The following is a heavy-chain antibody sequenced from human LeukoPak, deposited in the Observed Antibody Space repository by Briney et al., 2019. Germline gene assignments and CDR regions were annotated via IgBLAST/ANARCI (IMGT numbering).Heavy chain of an antibody. CDR1: GFTFGDYA. Sequence: PGGSLRLSCTASGFTFGDYAMSWFRQPPGKGLEWIGEINHSGSTNYNPSLKSRVTISVDTSKNQFSLKLSSVTAADTAVYYCARRVRRAYYYYGSGSYYNGWFDPWGQGTLVTVSS. CDR3: ARRVRRAYYYYGSGSYYNGWFDP. J-gene: IGHJ5*02. D-gene: IGHD3-10*01. CDR2: INHSGST. V-gene: IGHV4-34*01.